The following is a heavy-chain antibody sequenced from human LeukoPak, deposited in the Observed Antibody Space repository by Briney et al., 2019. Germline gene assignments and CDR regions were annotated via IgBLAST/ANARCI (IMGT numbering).Heavy chain of an antibody. CDR1: GGSIRSRTIY. V-gene: IGHV4-61*05. CDR2: IYYSGST. Sequence: SETLSLTCTVSGGSIRSRTIYWGWIRQPPGKGLEWIGYIYYSGSTNYNPSLKSRVTISVDTSKNQFSLKLSSVTAADTAVYYCARHSSGWYDYYGMDVWGQGTTVTVSS. CDR3: ARHSSGWYDYYGMDV. J-gene: IGHJ6*02. D-gene: IGHD6-19*01.